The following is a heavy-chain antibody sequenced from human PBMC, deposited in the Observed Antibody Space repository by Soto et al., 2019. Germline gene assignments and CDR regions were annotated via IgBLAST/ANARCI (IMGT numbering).Heavy chain of an antibody. Sequence: QVQLVQSGAEVKRPGSSVKVSCKASGDTFNFYSINWVRQAPGVGLEWVGRVNPILSMSNYAQRCQGRVTMTADKFTSTAYMELRSLRSEDTAIYYCASSYGSGYRAFDYWGQGALVTVSS. V-gene: IGHV1-69*02. CDR2: VNPILSMS. CDR1: GDTFNFYS. D-gene: IGHD3-10*01. CDR3: ASSYGSGYRAFDY. J-gene: IGHJ4*02.